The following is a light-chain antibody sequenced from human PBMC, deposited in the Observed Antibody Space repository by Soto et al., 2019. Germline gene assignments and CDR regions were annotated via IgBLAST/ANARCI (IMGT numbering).Light chain of an antibody. Sequence: EIMMTQSPATLSVSPGERATLSCRASRSVNADLAWYQQKPGQAPRLLIYDASTRATGIPARFSGSGSGTEFTLTISSLQSEDFAVYYCQQYNDWTPVTFGQGTRLEIK. CDR3: QQYNDWTPVT. J-gene: IGKJ5*01. V-gene: IGKV3-15*01. CDR2: DAS. CDR1: RSVNAD.